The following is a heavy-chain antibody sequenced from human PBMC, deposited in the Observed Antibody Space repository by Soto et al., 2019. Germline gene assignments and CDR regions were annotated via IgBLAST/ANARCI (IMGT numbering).Heavy chain of an antibody. V-gene: IGHV4-59*08. J-gene: IGHJ4*02. D-gene: IGHD3-10*01. Sequence: QVQLQESGPGRVKHSETLYLTCTVPGGSISSYYWSWIRQPPGKGLEWIGYIYYSGSTNYNPSLKSRVTISVDTSKNQFSLKLNSMTAADTAVYYWARHNYGSGSTYFDYWGQGTLVTVSS. CDR2: IYYSGST. CDR3: ARHNYGSGSTYFDY. CDR1: GGSISSYY.